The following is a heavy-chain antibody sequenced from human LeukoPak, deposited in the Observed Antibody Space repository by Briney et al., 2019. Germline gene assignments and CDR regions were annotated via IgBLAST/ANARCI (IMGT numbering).Heavy chain of an antibody. CDR1: GFTFSSYW. V-gene: IGHV3-7*03. Sequence: GGSLRLSCAASGFTFSSYWMSWVRQAPGKGLEWVANIKQDGSEKYYVDSVKGRFTISRDNAKNSLYLQMNSLRAEDTAVYYCAKGWYYYDSSGFYLFDYWGQGTLVTVSS. D-gene: IGHD3-22*01. J-gene: IGHJ4*02. CDR3: AKGWYYYDSSGFYLFDY. CDR2: IKQDGSEK.